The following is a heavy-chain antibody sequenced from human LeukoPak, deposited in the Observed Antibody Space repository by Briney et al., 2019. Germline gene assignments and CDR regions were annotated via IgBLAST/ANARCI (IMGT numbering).Heavy chain of an antibody. CDR3: AKGGYSGYDFYSYYYYMDV. CDR1: GFTFSSYA. CDR2: ISGSGGST. Sequence: PGGSLRLSCAASGFTFSSYAMSWVRQAPGKGLEWVSAISGSGGSTYYADSVKGRFTISRDNSKNTLYLQMNSLRAEDTAVYYCAKGGYSGYDFYSYYYYMDVWGKGTTVTVSS. V-gene: IGHV3-23*01. D-gene: IGHD5-12*01. J-gene: IGHJ6*03.